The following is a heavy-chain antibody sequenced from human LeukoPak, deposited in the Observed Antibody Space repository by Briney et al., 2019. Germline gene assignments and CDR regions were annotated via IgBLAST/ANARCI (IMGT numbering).Heavy chain of an antibody. CDR1: GRPISSYY. CDR2: IYYSGST. CDR3: ARAFTYYDVWSGDYTQYGMDV. D-gene: IGHD3-3*01. Sequence: SETLSLTCTVSGRPISSYYWRWTRQSPGKGLEWVGYIYYSGSTNDTPSLKSRVTVSVATSKTRFCLKLICVTAVDTVVYYCARAFTYYDVWSGDYTQYGMDVWGQGTTVTVSS. J-gene: IGHJ6*02. V-gene: IGHV4-59*01.